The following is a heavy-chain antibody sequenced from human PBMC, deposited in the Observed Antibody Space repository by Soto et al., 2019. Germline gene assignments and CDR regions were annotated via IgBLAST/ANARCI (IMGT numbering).Heavy chain of an antibody. CDR1: GGSVSSPSYY. Sequence: SETLSLTCSVSGGSVSSPSYYWSWIWQPPGKGLEWLGYIYYSGSTNYNPSLKSRLTISIDTAKKQFSLKLRSVTAADTAVYYCARNIKKLAVISAFDYWGQGTLVTVSS. D-gene: IGHD3-22*01. CDR3: ARNIKKLAVISAFDY. CDR2: IYYSGST. J-gene: IGHJ4*02. V-gene: IGHV4-61*01.